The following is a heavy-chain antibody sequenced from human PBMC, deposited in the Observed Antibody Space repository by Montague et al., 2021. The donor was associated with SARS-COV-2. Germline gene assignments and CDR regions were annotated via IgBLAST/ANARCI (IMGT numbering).Heavy chain of an antibody. CDR3: ARGADYYSDYRGGLRY. V-gene: IGHV4-34*01. CDR2: VNHSGST. J-gene: IGHJ4*02. CDR1: GGSFRGYF. D-gene: IGHD4-11*01. Sequence: SETLSLTCAVQGGSFRGYFWSWIRQSPGKGLEWIGEVNHSGSTNYNPSLKSRVTISADTSQNQFSLKVSSVTASDTAVYYCARGADYYSDYRGGLRYWGQGTLVSVSS.